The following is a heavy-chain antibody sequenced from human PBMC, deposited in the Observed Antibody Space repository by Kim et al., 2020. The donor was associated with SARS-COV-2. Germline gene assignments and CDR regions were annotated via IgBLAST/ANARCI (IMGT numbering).Heavy chain of an antibody. CDR2: IYPGDSDT. Sequence: GESLKISCKGSGYSFTSYWIGWVRQMPGKGLEWMGIIYPGDSDTRYSPSFQGQVTIPADKSISTAYLQWSSLKASDTAMFYCARSGNRGRRYSNYVAFDYWGQGTLVTVSS. J-gene: IGHJ4*02. V-gene: IGHV5-51*01. D-gene: IGHD4-4*01. CDR1: GYSFTSYW. CDR3: ARSGNRGRRYSNYVAFDY.